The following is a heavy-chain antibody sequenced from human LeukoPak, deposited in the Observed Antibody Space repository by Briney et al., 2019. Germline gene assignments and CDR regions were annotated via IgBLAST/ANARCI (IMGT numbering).Heavy chain of an antibody. CDR3: ARGEEGYNYFDY. D-gene: IGHD5-24*01. CDR1: GGSFNGYY. Sequence: PSETLSLPCAVYGGSFNGYYWSWIRQPPGKGLEWIGEINHSGSTNYNPSLKSRVTISVDTSKNQFSLKLSSVTAADTAVYYCARGEEGYNYFDYWGQGPLVTVSS. CDR2: INHSGST. V-gene: IGHV4-34*01. J-gene: IGHJ4*02.